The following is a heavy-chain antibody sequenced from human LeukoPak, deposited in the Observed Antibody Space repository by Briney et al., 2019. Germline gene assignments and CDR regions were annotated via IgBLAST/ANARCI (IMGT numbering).Heavy chain of an antibody. CDR1: GYTLNGYY. CDR2: IHPNSGGT. D-gene: IGHD1-1*01. J-gene: IGHJ4*02. Sequence: ASVKVSCKASGYTLNGYYMHWVRQAAGQGLEWMGWIHPNSGGTNYAQKFQGRVNMTRDTSISTAYMELSRLRSDDTAVYYWARERDGSDFNYFDYWGQGTLVTVSS. CDR3: ARERDGSDFNYFDY. V-gene: IGHV1-2*02.